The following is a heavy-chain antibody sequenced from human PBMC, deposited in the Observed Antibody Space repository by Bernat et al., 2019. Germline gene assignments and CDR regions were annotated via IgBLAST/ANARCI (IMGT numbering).Heavy chain of an antibody. CDR3: AKSVYSSDNYGMDV. D-gene: IGHD6-19*01. Sequence: QVQLVESGGGVVQPGGSLRLSCAASGFTFSSYGMHWVRQAPGKGLEWVAFIRYDGSKKYYADSVKGQVTISRDNSKNMLYLQMNSLRAEDTAVYYCAKSVYSSDNYGMDVWGQGTTVTVSS. CDR1: GFTFSSYG. V-gene: IGHV3-30*02. J-gene: IGHJ6*02. CDR2: IRYDGSKK.